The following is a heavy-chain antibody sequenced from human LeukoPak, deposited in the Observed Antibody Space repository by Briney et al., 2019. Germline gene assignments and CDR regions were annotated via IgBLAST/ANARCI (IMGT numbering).Heavy chain of an antibody. CDR2: IYTSGST. J-gene: IGHJ6*03. Sequence: PSETLSLTCTVSGGSISSYYWSWIRQPAGKGLEWIGRIYTSGSTNYNPSLKSRVTMSVDTSKNQFSLKLSSVTAADTAVYYCARDSSGSPYYCYYYMDVWGKGTTVTVSS. CDR3: ARDSSGSPYYCYYYMDV. D-gene: IGHD3-22*01. V-gene: IGHV4-4*07. CDR1: GGSISSYY.